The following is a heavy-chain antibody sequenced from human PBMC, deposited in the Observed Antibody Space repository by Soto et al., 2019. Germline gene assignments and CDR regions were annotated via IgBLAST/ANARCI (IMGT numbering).Heavy chain of an antibody. CDR1: GGSISSSSYY. Sequence: SETLSLTCTVSGGSISSSSYYWGWIRQPPGKGLEWIGSIYYSGSTYYNPSLKSRVTISVDTSKNQFSLKLSSVTAADTAVYYCARLSSNLLIIFWGQGTLVTVSS. J-gene: IGHJ4*02. CDR2: IYYSGST. CDR3: ARLSSNLLIIF. V-gene: IGHV4-39*01. D-gene: IGHD3-10*01.